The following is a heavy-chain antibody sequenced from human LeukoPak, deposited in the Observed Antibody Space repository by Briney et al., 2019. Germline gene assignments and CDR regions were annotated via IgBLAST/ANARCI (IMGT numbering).Heavy chain of an antibody. Sequence: SETLSLTCTVSGASISSYYWSWIRQPPGKGLEWIGSIYYSGSTYYNPSLKSRVTISVDTSKNQFSLKLSSVTAADTAVYYCARGLKPSRWLQLLLGYWGQGTLVTVSS. V-gene: IGHV4-59*05. CDR2: IYYSGST. CDR3: ARGLKPSRWLQLLLGY. CDR1: GASISSYY. J-gene: IGHJ4*02. D-gene: IGHD5-24*01.